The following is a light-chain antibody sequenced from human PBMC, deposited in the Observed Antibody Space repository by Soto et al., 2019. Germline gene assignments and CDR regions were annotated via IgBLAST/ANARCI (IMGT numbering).Light chain of an antibody. V-gene: IGKV3-11*01. CDR2: DAS. CDR3: QQRSNWPPI. J-gene: IGKJ5*01. Sequence: EIVLTQSPATLSLSPGERATLSCRASQSVSSYLAWYQQKPGQAPRLLIYDASNRATGIPARFSGSGSGTEITLTISSLAPEDFAVYYCQQRSNWPPIFGQGTRLEIK. CDR1: QSVSSY.